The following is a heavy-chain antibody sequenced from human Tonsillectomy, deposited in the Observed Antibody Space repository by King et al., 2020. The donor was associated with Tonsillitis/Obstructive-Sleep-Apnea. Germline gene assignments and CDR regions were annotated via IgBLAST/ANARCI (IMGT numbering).Heavy chain of an antibody. D-gene: IGHD5-24*01. Sequence: QLQESGPGLVKPSETLSLTCTVSGGSISSYYWSWIRQPPGKGLEWIGYIYYSGSTHYNPSLKSRVTISVDTSKNQFSLKLSSVTAADTAVYYCARGAKMATTTFDYWGQGTLVTVSS. CDR2: IYYSGST. J-gene: IGHJ4*02. V-gene: IGHV4-59*01. CDR1: GGSISSYY. CDR3: ARGAKMATTTFDY.